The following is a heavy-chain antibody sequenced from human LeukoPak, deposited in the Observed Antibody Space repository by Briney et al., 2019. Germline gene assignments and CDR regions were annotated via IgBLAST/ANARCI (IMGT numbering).Heavy chain of an antibody. CDR3: AKDSGGYSSSSFGS. Sequence: GGSLRLSCAASGFTFSSYAMSWVRQAPGKGLEWVSAISGSGGSTYYADSVKGRFTISRDNSKNTLYLQMNSLRAEDSALYYCAKDSGGYSSSSFGSWSQGTLVTVSS. CDR2: ISGSGGST. D-gene: IGHD6-13*01. CDR1: GFTFSSYA. J-gene: IGHJ4*02. V-gene: IGHV3-23*01.